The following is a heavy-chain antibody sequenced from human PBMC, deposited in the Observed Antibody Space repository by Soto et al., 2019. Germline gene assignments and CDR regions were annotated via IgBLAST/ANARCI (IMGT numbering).Heavy chain of an antibody. Sequence: ESGPTLVNPTQTLTLTCTFSGFSLSTSGMCVSWIRQPPGKALEWLALIDWDDDKYYSTSLKTRLTISKDTSKNQVVLTMTNMDPVDTATYYCARIRKEYSSSPRHLGDYYYYYGMDVWGQGTTVTVSS. D-gene: IGHD6-6*01. CDR3: ARIRKEYSSSPRHLGDYYYYYGMDV. CDR2: IDWDDDK. J-gene: IGHJ6*02. CDR1: GFSLSTSGMC. V-gene: IGHV2-70*01.